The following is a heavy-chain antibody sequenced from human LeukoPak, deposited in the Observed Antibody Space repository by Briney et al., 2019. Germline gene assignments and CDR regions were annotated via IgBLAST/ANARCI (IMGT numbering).Heavy chain of an antibody. CDR2: IYPGDSDT. D-gene: IGHD6-6*01. CDR1: GYSFTSYW. J-gene: IGHJ4*02. Sequence: GESLKISCKGSGYSFTSYWIGWVRQMPGKGLEWMGIIYPGDSDTRYSPSFQGQVTISADKSISTAYLQWSSLKASDTAMYYCARHPRTYSGSGYYFDYWGQGTLVTVSS. CDR3: ARHPRTYSGSGYYFDY. V-gene: IGHV5-51*01.